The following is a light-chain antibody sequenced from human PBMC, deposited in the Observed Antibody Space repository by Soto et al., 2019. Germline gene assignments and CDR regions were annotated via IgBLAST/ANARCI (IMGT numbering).Light chain of an antibody. V-gene: IGKV3-11*01. Sequence: EIVLTQSPATLSLSPVERATLSGMASQSVSNYLSWYQQKPGQAPRLLMYETSRRATGIPARFSGSGSGTDFTLTISSLEPEDFAVYYCQQRHNWRDTFGQGTRLEIK. CDR1: QSVSNY. CDR3: QQRHNWRDT. J-gene: IGKJ5*01. CDR2: ETS.